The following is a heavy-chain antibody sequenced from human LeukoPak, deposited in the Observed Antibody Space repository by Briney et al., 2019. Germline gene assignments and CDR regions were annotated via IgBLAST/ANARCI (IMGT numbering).Heavy chain of an antibody. CDR1: GGSISSYY. J-gene: IGHJ6*02. V-gene: IGHV4-59*01. D-gene: IGHD4-17*01. CDR2: IYYTGST. Sequence: SETLSLTCTVFGGSISSYYWSWIRQPPGKGLEWIGYIYYTGSTNYNPSLKSRVTISVDTSKNQFSLKLSSVTAADTAVYYCARGFGDYGDYGDYYYYGMDVWGQGTTVTVSS. CDR3: ARGFGDYGDYGDYYYYGMDV.